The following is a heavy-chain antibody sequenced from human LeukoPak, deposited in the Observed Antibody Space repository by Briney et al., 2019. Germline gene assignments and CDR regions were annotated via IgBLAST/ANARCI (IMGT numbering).Heavy chain of an antibody. CDR1: GGSFSGYY. V-gene: IGHV4-34*01. Sequence: SETLSLTCAVYGGSFSGYYWSWIRQPPGKGLEWIGEINHSGSTNYNPSLKSRVTISVDTSKNQFSLKLSSVTAADTAVYYCARDAQYYYDSSGYYPGVGFDPWGQGTLVTVSS. J-gene: IGHJ5*02. D-gene: IGHD3-22*01. CDR3: ARDAQYYYDSSGYYPGVGFDP. CDR2: INHSGST.